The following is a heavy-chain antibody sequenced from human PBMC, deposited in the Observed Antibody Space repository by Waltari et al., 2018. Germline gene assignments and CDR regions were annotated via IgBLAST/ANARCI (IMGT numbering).Heavy chain of an antibody. CDR3: ARGFGYDYSNRKYNWFDP. D-gene: IGHD4-4*01. CDR1: GGSFSGYY. CDR2: INHSGST. J-gene: IGHJ5*02. Sequence: QVQLQQWGAGLLKPSETLSLTCAVYGGSFSGYYWSWIRQPPGKGLEWLGEINHSGSTNYNPSLKSRFTISVDTSKNQFSLKLSSVTAADTAVYYCARGFGYDYSNRKYNWFDPWGQGTLVTVSS. V-gene: IGHV4-34*01.